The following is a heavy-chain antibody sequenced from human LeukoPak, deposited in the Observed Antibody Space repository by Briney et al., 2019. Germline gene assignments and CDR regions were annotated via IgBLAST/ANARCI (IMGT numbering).Heavy chain of an antibody. V-gene: IGHV3-30*04. D-gene: IGHD5-18*01. Sequence: GPSLRLSCAASGFTFSSYGMHWVRHAPGNGLEWLAFISYDGSNKYYAASVKRRFTISRDNSKNTLYLQMNSLRAEDTAVYYCARDKVDTAMGSFDYWGQGTLVTVSS. CDR1: GFTFSSYG. CDR2: ISYDGSNK. CDR3: ARDKVDTAMGSFDY. J-gene: IGHJ4*02.